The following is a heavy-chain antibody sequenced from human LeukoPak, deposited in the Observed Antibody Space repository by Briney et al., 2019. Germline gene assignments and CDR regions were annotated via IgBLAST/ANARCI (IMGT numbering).Heavy chain of an antibody. Sequence: SSETLSLTCAVYGGSFSGYHWSWIRQPPGKGLEWIGEINHSGSTNYNPSLKSRVTISVDTSKNQFSLKLSSVTAADTAVYYCARGTTGYSSSWFRLWGQGTLVTVSS. CDR2: INHSGST. D-gene: IGHD6-13*01. CDR3: ARGTTGYSSSWFRL. CDR1: GGSFSGYH. J-gene: IGHJ4*02. V-gene: IGHV4-34*01.